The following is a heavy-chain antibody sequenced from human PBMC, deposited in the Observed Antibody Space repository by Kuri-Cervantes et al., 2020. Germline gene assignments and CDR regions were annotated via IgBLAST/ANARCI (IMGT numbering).Heavy chain of an antibody. Sequence: SQTLSLTCAVYGGSFSGYYWNWIRQPPGKGLEWIGEINHSGSTNYNPSLKSRVTISVDTSKNQFSLKLSSVTAADTAVYYCARVGTRYSGWGQGTLVTVSS. CDR1: GGSFSGYY. J-gene: IGHJ4*02. D-gene: IGHD3-10*01. V-gene: IGHV4-34*01. CDR3: ARVGTRYSG. CDR2: INHSGST.